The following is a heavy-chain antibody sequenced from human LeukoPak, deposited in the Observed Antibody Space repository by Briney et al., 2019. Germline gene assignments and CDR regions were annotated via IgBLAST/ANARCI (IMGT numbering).Heavy chain of an antibody. Sequence: GGSLRLSCAASGFTFSSYSMNGVRQAPGKGLEWVSSISSSSNYIYYADSMKGRFTISRDNAKNSLYLQMNSLRAEDTAVYYCARETYCTNTTCPIGDHFDYWGQGTLVTVSS. D-gene: IGHD2-2*01. CDR2: ISSSSNYI. CDR1: GFTFSSYS. J-gene: IGHJ4*02. CDR3: ARETYCTNTTCPIGDHFDY. V-gene: IGHV3-21*01.